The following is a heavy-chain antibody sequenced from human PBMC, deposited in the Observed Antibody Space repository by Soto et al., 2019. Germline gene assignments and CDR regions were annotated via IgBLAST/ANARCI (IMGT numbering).Heavy chain of an antibody. J-gene: IGHJ5*02. V-gene: IGHV1-8*01. Sequence: QVQLVQSGAEVKKPGASVKVSCKASGYTFTSYDVNWVRQATGQGLEWMGWMNPNSGNTGYAQKFQGRVTRTRNTSMSTAYMELSSLRSEDTAVYYCARARRIAGGGGFDPWGQGTLVTVSS. CDR1: GYTFTSYD. CDR3: ARARRIAGGGGFDP. D-gene: IGHD2-21*01. CDR2: MNPNSGNT.